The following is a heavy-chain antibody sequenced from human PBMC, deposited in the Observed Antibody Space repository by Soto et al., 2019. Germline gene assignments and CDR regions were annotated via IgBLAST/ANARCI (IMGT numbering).Heavy chain of an antibody. V-gene: IGHV4-34*01. D-gene: IGHD3-22*01. CDR2: INHSGST. Sequence: PSETLSLTCAVYGGSFSGYYWSWIRQPPGKGLEWIGEINHSGSTNYNPSLKSRVTISVDTSKNQFSLKLSSVTAADTAVYYCARSSRSGYYGGDYWGQGTLVTVSS. CDR3: ARSSRSGYYGGDY. J-gene: IGHJ4*02. CDR1: GGSFSGYY.